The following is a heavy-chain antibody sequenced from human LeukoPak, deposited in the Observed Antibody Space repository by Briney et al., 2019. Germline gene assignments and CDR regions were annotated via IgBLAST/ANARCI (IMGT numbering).Heavy chain of an antibody. CDR3: ARQTGSGLFILP. D-gene: IGHD3/OR15-3a*01. Sequence: PSETLSLTCTVSGDSISSRSYYWGWIRQPPGKGLEWIGSIYHSGSTYYNPSLKSRVTISVDTSKNQFSLRLTSVTAADTAVYYCARQTGSGLFILPGGQGTLVTVSS. J-gene: IGHJ4*02. CDR1: GDSISSRSYY. CDR2: IYHSGST. V-gene: IGHV4-39*01.